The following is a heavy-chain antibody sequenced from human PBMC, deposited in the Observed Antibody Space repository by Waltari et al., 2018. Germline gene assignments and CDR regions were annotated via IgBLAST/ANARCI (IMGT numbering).Heavy chain of an antibody. Sequence: QVQLVQSGAEVKKPGASVKVSCKTSGYRFTTHTLHWVRQAPGQRLEWMGWRMWEKGEKKEEKRGKERGKGRREGVANTAYMEVSDLTPEDTAVYFCARDSGVAGGWFDPWGQGSLVIVS. CDR2: RMWEKGEK. CDR3: ARDSGVAGGWFDP. V-gene: IGHV1-3*01. CDR1: GYRFTTHT. J-gene: IGHJ5*02. D-gene: IGHD6-19*01.